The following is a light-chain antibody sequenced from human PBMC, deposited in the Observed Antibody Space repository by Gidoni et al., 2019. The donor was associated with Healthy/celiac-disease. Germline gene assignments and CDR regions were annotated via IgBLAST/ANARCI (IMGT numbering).Light chain of an antibody. CDR2: WAS. J-gene: IGKJ1*01. CDR1: QSVLYSSNNKNY. CDR3: QQYYSTPPWT. V-gene: IGKV4-1*01. Sequence: DIVMTQSPDSLAVSLGERATINCKSSQSVLYSSNNKNYLAWYQQKPGQPPKLLIYWASTRESGVPDRFSGSGSGTDFTLTISSLQAEDVAVYYCQQYYSTPPWTFXQGTKVEIK.